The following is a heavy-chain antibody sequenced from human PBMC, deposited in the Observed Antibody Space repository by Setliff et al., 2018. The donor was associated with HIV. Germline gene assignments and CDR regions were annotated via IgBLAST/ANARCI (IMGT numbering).Heavy chain of an antibody. CDR2: INYSGST. J-gene: IGHJ3*02. D-gene: IGHD1-26*01. V-gene: IGHV4-38-2*01. CDR3: ARLGYSGSLVGAFDI. CDR1: GNSISSGYY. Sequence: PSETLSLTCVVSGNSISSGYYWGWIRQPPGKGLEWIGSINYSGSTYYNPSLKSRVTISVDTSKNQFSLNLTSVTAADTAVYYCARLGYSGSLVGAFDIWGQGTMVTVSS.